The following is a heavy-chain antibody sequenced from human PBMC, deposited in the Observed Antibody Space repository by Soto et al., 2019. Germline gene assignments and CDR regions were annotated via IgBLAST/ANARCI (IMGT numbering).Heavy chain of an antibody. D-gene: IGHD3-22*01. V-gene: IGHV1-69*01. CDR2: IIPILGRP. Sequence: QVQVVQSGAEVKKPGSSVKVSCKASGGTFDRYAIIWVRQAPGQGLEWMGGIIPILGRPNYAQKFQGKVTITADESTSTAYMELTRLRSEDTAVDYCAGVSNFDIRGYYLFDHWGQGTLVTVSS. CDR1: GGTFDRYA. CDR3: AGVSNFDIRGYYLFDH. J-gene: IGHJ4*02.